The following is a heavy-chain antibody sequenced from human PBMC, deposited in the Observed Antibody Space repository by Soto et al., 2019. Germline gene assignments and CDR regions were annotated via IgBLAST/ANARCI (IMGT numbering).Heavy chain of an antibody. CDR2: IWYDGSNK. CDR3: ARVYGSSPYYYYGMDV. V-gene: IGHV3-33*01. Sequence: WGSLRLSCAASGFTFSSYGMHWVRQAPGKGLEWVAVIWYDGSNKYYADSVKGRFTISRDNSKNTLYLQMNSLRAEDTAVYYCARVYGSSPYYYYGMDVWGKGPTVTVSS. J-gene: IGHJ6*04. CDR1: GFTFSSYG. D-gene: IGHD6-6*01.